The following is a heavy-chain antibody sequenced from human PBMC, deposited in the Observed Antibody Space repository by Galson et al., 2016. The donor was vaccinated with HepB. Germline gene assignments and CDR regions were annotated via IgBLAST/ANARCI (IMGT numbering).Heavy chain of an antibody. CDR1: GGSFTNYY. CDR2: VSHTGGT. Sequence: SETLSLTCGVNGGSFTNYYWSWVRQPPGKGLEWLGEVSHTGGTNYSPSLKGRVTISVDTSRNNFSLKLNSVTAADTAIYYVTSGVVYCSGGTCFPGSNWFDPWGQGTLVTVSS. CDR3: TSGVVYCSGGTCFPGSNWFDP. D-gene: IGHD2-15*01. J-gene: IGHJ5*02. V-gene: IGHV4-34*01.